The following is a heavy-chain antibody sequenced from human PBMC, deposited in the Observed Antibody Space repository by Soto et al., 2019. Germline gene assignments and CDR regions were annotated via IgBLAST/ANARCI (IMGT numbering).Heavy chain of an antibody. V-gene: IGHV1-18*01. CDR3: ATRSPAFDY. Sequence: GASVKVSCKASGYTFTRSGISWVRQAPGQGLEWMGWISTYNGDTNYAQKFQGRVTMTTDTSTSTAYMELRSLRSDDTAVYYCATRSPAFDYWGQGTLVTVSS. J-gene: IGHJ4*02. CDR2: ISTYNGDT. CDR1: GYTFTRSG.